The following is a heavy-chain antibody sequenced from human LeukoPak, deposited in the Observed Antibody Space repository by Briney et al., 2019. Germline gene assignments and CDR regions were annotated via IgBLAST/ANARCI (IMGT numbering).Heavy chain of an antibody. CDR1: GGSISSSSYY. CDR2: IYYSGST. CDR3: VRGGMYYLPY. V-gene: IGHV4-39*07. D-gene: IGHD1-26*01. J-gene: IGHJ4*02. Sequence: SETLSLTCTVSGGSISSSSYYWGWIRQPPGKGLEWIGSIYYSGSTYYNPSLKSRVTISVDMSKNQFSLKLSSVTAADTAIYYCVRGGMYYLPYWGQGILVTVSS.